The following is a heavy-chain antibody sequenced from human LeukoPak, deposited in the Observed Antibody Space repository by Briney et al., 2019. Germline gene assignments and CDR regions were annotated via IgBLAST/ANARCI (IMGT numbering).Heavy chain of an antibody. J-gene: IGHJ5*02. Sequence: TSETLSLTCTVSGGSISSSSYYWGWIRQPPGKGLEWIGSIYYSGSTYYNPSLKSRVTISVDTSKNQFSLKLSSVTAEDTAVYYCARHDWFDPWGQGTLVTVSS. CDR3: ARHDWFDP. CDR1: GGSISSSSYY. D-gene: IGHD3-3*01. V-gene: IGHV4-39*07. CDR2: IYYSGST.